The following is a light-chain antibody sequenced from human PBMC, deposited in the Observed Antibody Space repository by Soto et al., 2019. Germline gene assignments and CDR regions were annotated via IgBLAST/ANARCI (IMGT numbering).Light chain of an antibody. CDR3: QQSYSSPPIT. CDR2: SAS. Sequence: DIQMTQSPSSLSAFVGDKITITCRASQSISNFLAWYQQRPGKAPKLLIYSASTLQGGVPSRFSGSGAGTDFTLTINSLQPEDSARYYCQQSYSSPPITFGQGTRLEIK. CDR1: QSISNF. J-gene: IGKJ5*01. V-gene: IGKV1-39*01.